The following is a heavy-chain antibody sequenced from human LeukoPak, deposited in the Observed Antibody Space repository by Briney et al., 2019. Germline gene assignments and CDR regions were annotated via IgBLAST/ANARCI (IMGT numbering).Heavy chain of an antibody. CDR2: INGNGGGS. V-gene: IGHV3-23*01. D-gene: IGHD6-13*01. Sequence: GGSLRLSCAASGFTFSDHAMSWVRQAPAKGLEWVSPINGNGGGSYYIDSVKGRFTVSRDNSENALYLQMNSLRAEDTAVYYCAKTRPLDSSSWSHGDYWGQGTLVTVSS. CDR1: GFTFSDHA. CDR3: AKTRPLDSSSWSHGDY. J-gene: IGHJ4*02.